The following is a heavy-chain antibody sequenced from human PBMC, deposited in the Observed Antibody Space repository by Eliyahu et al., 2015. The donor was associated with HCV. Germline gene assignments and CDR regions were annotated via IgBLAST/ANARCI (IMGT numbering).Heavy chain of an antibody. Sequence: QVQLQESGPGLVKPSGTLSLTCAVSGGSIXSSNWWSWVRQPPGKGLEWIGEIYHSGSTNYNPSLKSRVTISVDKSKNQFSLKLSSVTAADTAVYYCARAAAAGTLYYYYGMDVWGQGTTVTVSS. V-gene: IGHV4-4*02. D-gene: IGHD6-13*01. J-gene: IGHJ6*02. CDR2: IYHSGST. CDR3: ARAAAAGTLYYYYGMDV. CDR1: GGSIXSSNW.